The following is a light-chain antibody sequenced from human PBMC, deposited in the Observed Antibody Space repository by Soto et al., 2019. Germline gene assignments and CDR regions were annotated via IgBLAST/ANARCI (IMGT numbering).Light chain of an antibody. CDR3: QQYSNWPYT. CDR2: GAS. V-gene: IGKV3-15*01. CDR1: QSVSSK. J-gene: IGKJ2*01. Sequence: IVMTQSPATLSLSPGERVTLSCRASQSVSSKLAWYQQKPGQAPRLLIYGASIRATDIPARFSGSGSGTEFTLTISRLQSEDFAIFYCQQYSNWPYTFGQGTKVEIX.